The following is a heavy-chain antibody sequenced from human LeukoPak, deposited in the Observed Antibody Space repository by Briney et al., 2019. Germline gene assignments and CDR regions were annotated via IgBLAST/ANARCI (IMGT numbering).Heavy chain of an antibody. CDR2: ISYDGSNK. D-gene: IGHD6-19*01. V-gene: IGHV3-30-3*01. J-gene: IGHJ3*02. Sequence: GGSLRLSCAASGFTFSSYAMHWVRQAPGKGLEWVAVISYDGSNKYYADSVKGRFTISRDNSKNTLYLQMNSLRAEDTAVYYCARDHNSSGWYVDSDAFDIWGQGTMVTVSS. CDR3: ARDHNSSGWYVDSDAFDI. CDR1: GFTFSSYA.